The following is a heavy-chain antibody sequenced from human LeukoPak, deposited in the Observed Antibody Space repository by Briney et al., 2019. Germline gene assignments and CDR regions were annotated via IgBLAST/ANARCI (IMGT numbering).Heavy chain of an antibody. CDR1: GGSFSGYY. CDR3: ARGRSGWYFGQDY. Sequence: PSETLSLTCAVYGGSFSGYYWSWIRQPPGKGLEWIGEINHSGSTNYNPSLKSRVTISVDTSKNQFSLKLSSVTAADTAVYYCARGRSGWYFGQDYWGQGTLVIVSS. CDR2: INHSGST. D-gene: IGHD6-19*01. J-gene: IGHJ4*02. V-gene: IGHV4-34*01.